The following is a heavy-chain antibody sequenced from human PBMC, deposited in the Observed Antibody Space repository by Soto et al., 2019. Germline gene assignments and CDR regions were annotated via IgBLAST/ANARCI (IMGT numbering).Heavy chain of an antibody. CDR3: ARALVVVPADAYNWFDP. D-gene: IGHD2-2*01. V-gene: IGHV4-59*01. Sequence: PSETLSLTCTVSGGSISSYYWSWIRQPPGKGLEWIGYIYYSGSTNYNPSLKSRVTISVDTSKNQFSLKLSSVTAADTAVYYCARALVVVPADAYNWFDPWGQGTLVTVSS. CDR2: IYYSGST. CDR1: GGSISSYY. J-gene: IGHJ5*02.